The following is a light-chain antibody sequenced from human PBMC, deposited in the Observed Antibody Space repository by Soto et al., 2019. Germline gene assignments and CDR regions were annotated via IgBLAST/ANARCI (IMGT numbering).Light chain of an antibody. Sequence: QSALTQPASVSGSPGQSITISCVGTSSDIGDYNYVSWYQQHPGKVPKVIIYDVSNRPSGVSYRFSVTKSGNTASLTISGLQAEDEADYYCSSYTRSGTLIFGTGTKLTVL. CDR3: SSYTRSGTLI. J-gene: IGLJ1*01. CDR1: SSDIGDYNY. CDR2: DVS. V-gene: IGLV2-14*01.